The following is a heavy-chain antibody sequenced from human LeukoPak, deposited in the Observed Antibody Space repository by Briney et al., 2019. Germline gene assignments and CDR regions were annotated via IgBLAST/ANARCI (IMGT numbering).Heavy chain of an antibody. CDR3: AIRLFQLSRYAFDI. V-gene: IGHV4-34*01. Sequence: SETLSLTCAVYGGSFSDYYWSWIRQPPGKGLEWIGEINHSGRNNYNPSLKSRVTISVDTSKNQFSLKLSSVTAADTAVYYCAIRLFQLSRYAFDIWGQGTAVTVSS. CDR2: INHSGRN. CDR1: GGSFSDYY. D-gene: IGHD5-12*01. J-gene: IGHJ3*02.